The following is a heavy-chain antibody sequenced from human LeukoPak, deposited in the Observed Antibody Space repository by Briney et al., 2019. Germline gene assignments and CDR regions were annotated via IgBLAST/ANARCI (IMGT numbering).Heavy chain of an antibody. CDR1: GGSISSYY. CDR2: IYYSGST. J-gene: IGHJ4*02. Sequence: PSETLSLTCTVSGGSISSYYRSWIRQPPGKGLEWIGYIYYSGSTNYNPSLKSRVTISVDTSKNQFSLKLSSVTAADTAVYYCARLSRIFGVGLYYFDYWGQGTLVTVSS. V-gene: IGHV4-59*08. D-gene: IGHD3-3*01. CDR3: ARLSRIFGVGLYYFDY.